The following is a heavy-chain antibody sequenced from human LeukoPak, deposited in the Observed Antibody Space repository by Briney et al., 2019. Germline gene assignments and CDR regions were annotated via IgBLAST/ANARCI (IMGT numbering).Heavy chain of an antibody. D-gene: IGHD2-2*02. V-gene: IGHV4-30-2*01. CDR2: IYHSGST. J-gene: IGHJ4*02. Sequence: SQTLSLTCAVSGGSISSGGYSWSWIRQPPGKGLEWIGYIYHSGSTYYNPSLKSRVTISVDRSKNQFSLKLSSVTAADTAVYYCARSRLIYCSSTSCYKGAYFDYWGQGTLVTVSS. CDR1: GGSISSGGYS. CDR3: ARSRLIYCSSTSCYKGAYFDY.